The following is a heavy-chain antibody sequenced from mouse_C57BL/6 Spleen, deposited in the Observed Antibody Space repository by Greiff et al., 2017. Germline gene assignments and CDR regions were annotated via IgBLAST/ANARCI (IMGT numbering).Heavy chain of an antibody. V-gene: IGHV1-52*01. CDR3: ARIDYGNDDYAMDY. Sequence: QVQLKQPGAELVRPGSSVKLSCKASGYTFTSYWMHWVKQRPIQGLEWIGNIDPSDSETHYNQKFKDKATLTVDKSSSTAYMQLSSLTSEDSAVYYCARIDYGNDDYAMDYWGQGTSVTVSS. CDR2: IDPSDSET. D-gene: IGHD2-2*01. CDR1: GYTFTSYW. J-gene: IGHJ4*01.